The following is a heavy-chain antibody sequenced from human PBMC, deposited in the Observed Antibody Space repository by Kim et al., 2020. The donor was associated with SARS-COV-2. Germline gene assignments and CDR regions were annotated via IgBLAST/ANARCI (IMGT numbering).Heavy chain of an antibody. V-gene: IGHV3-30-3*01. D-gene: IGHD2-15*01. CDR2: ISYDGSNK. CDR3: ASELGYCSGGSCQGATDGDY. J-gene: IGHJ4*02. Sequence: GGSLRLSCAASGFTFSSYAMHWVRQAPGKGLEWVAVISYDGSNKYYADSVKGRFTISRDNSKNTLYLQMNSLRAEDTAVYYCASELGYCSGGSCQGATDGDYWGQGTLVTVSS. CDR1: GFTFSSYA.